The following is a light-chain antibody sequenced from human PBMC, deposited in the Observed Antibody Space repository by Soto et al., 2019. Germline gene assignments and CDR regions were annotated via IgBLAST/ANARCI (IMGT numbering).Light chain of an antibody. CDR3: QQYGSSLRT. CDR1: QSVNGNF. J-gene: IGKJ2*01. V-gene: IGKV3-20*01. CDR2: AAS. Sequence: EIVLTQSPGTLSLSPGARATLSCRASQSVNGNFLAWYQQKPGQAPRLLIYAASSRATGVPDRFSGSGSGTDFSLTISGLEPEDFAVYYCQQYGSSLRTFGQGTKLEIK.